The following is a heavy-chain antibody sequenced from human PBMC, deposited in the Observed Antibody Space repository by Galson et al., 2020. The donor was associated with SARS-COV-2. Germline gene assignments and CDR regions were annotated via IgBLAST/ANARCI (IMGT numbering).Heavy chain of an antibody. Sequence: GSLKIPFNASGYNFTSSGTDWVRHAPGQGHEWMGWISAYNGNTNSAQKLQGRVTMTTDTSTSTAYMELRSLRSDDTAVYYCARTMVRVVIALYYYGMDIWGQGTTVTVA. V-gene: IGHV1-18*01. CDR1: GYNFTSSG. J-gene: IGHJ6*02. CDR2: ISAYNGNT. CDR3: ARTMVRVVIALYYYGMDI. D-gene: IGHD3-10*01.